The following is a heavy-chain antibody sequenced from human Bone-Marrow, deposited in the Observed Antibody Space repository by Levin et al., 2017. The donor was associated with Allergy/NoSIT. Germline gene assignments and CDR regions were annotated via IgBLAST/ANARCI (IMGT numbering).Heavy chain of an antibody. CDR2: ISWDNEK. Sequence: SGPTLVKPTQTLTLTCTFSGFSLSTTGVGVVWIRQPPGKALEWLALISWDNEKRYNPYLKSRLTITKDTSKNQVILTMTNMDPVDTASYYCAHRGDAYNHDDYWGQGTLVTVSS. D-gene: IGHD5-24*01. J-gene: IGHJ4*02. V-gene: IGHV2-5*02. CDR3: AHRGDAYNHDDY. CDR1: GFSLSTTGVG.